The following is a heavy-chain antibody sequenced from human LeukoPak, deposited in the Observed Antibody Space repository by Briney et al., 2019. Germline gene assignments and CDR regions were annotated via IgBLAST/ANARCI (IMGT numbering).Heavy chain of an antibody. V-gene: IGHV3-33*08. Sequence: GGSLRLSCAASGFTLSNYAMSWVRQAPGKGLEWVADIWYDGSNKYYADSVKGRFTISRDNSKNTLYLQMNSLRAEDTAVYYCARDLRPCDILTGYQAHWGQGTLVTVSS. CDR1: GFTLSNYA. CDR3: ARDLRPCDILTGYQAH. D-gene: IGHD3-9*01. CDR2: IWYDGSNK. J-gene: IGHJ4*02.